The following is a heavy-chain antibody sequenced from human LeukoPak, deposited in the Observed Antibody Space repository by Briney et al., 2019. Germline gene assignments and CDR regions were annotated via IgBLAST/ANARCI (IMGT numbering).Heavy chain of an antibody. CDR2: IYHSGST. D-gene: IGHD1-1*01. CDR3: ARGDWNDVEGDWFDP. Sequence: KPSETLSLTCAVSGGSISSGGYSWSWIRQPPGKGLEWIGYIYHSGSTYYNPSLKSRVTISVDRSKNQSSLKLSSVTAADTAVYYCARGDWNDVEGDWFDPWGQGTLVTVSS. V-gene: IGHV4-30-2*01. J-gene: IGHJ5*02. CDR1: GGSISSGGYS.